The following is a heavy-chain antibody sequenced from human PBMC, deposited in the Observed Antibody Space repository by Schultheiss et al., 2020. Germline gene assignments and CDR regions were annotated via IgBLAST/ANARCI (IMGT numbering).Heavy chain of an antibody. J-gene: IGHJ4*02. CDR3: AKGGRNVWNYFDY. V-gene: IGHV3-23*01. CDR2: ISDSGGST. D-gene: IGHD2-8*01. Sequence: GGSLRLSCAASGFTFSSYAMHWVRQAPGKGLEWVSVISDSGGSTYYADSVKGRITISRYNSKNTLYLQMNSLRAEDTAVYYCAKGGRNVWNYFDYWGQGALVTVSS. CDR1: GFTFSSYA.